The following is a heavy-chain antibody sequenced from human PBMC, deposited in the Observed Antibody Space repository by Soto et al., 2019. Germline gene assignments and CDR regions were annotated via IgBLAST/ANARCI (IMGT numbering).Heavy chain of an antibody. D-gene: IGHD6-13*01. CDR3: AKDQGGFGSSWANYFDY. Sequence: QVQLVESGGGVVQPGRSLRLSCAASGFTFSSYGMHWVRQAPGKGLEGVAVISYDGSNKYYADSVKGRFTISRDNSKKAMYLRMNSMRAEDTAVYYCAKDQGGFGSSWANYFDYWGQGTLVTVSS. V-gene: IGHV3-30*18. CDR1: GFTFSSYG. CDR2: ISYDGSNK. J-gene: IGHJ4*02.